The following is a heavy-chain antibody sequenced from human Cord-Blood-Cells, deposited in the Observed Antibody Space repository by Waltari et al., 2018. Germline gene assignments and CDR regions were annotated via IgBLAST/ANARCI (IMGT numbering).Heavy chain of an antibody. CDR2: IYHSGST. V-gene: IGHV4-38-2*02. CDR1: GYSISSGYY. D-gene: IGHD5-18*01. Sequence: QVQLQESGPGLVKPSETLSLTCTVSGYSISSGYYWGWIRQPPGKGLEWIGSIYHSGSTYSNPSRKSRVTISVDTSKNQFSLKLSSVTAADTAVYYCASAWIQLWFDYWGQGTLVTVSS. J-gene: IGHJ4*02. CDR3: ASAWIQLWFDY.